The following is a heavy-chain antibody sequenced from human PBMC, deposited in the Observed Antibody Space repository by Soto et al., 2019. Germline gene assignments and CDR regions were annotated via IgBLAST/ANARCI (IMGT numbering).Heavy chain of an antibody. CDR2: VIPRFGTT. J-gene: IGHJ6*02. V-gene: IGHV1-69*01. Sequence: QVQLEQSGAEVKRPGSSVKVSCRASGGTFTSYSINWVRRAPGQGPEWMGAVIPRFGTTTYAQRFEGRVTVTADGSTSTVVMEMSALRSEGPAVYFCARARIVAVSGRTCSYYYYAMDLWGQGTAVIVSS. D-gene: IGHD2-2*01. CDR3: ARARIVAVSGRTCSYYYYAMDL. CDR1: GGTFTSYS.